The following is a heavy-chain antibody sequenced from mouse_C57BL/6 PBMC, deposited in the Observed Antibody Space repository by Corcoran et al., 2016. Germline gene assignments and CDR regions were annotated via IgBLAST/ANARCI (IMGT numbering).Heavy chain of an antibody. CDR1: GYTFTDYY. CDR2: IYPGSGNT. J-gene: IGHJ1*03. D-gene: IGHD1-1*01. Sequence: QVQLKQSGAELVRPGASVKLSCKASGYTFTDYYINWVKQRPGQGLEWIARIYPGSGNTYYNEKFKGKATLTAEKSSSTAYMQLSSLTSEDSAVYFCARLAHYYYGSSYWYFDVWGTGTTVTVSS. V-gene: IGHV1-76*01. CDR3: ARLAHYYYGSSYWYFDV.